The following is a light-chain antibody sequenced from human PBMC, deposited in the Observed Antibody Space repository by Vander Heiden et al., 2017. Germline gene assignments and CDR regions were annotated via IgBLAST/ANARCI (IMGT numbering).Light chain of an antibody. CDR2: AAA. V-gene: IGKV1-39*01. CDR3: QQSYSTLWT. CDR1: QSISSY. J-gene: IGKJ1*01. Sequence: DIQMTQSTTSVSAHVVDRVTITCRASQSISSYLNWYQQKPGKAPKLLIYAAASVQSGVPSRFSVSGSGTDFSLTISSLRPEDFATYYCQQSYSTLWTFGQGTKVEMK.